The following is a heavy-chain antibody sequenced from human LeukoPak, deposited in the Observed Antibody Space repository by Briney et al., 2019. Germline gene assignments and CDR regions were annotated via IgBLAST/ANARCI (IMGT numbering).Heavy chain of an antibody. J-gene: IGHJ4*02. CDR1: GFTFSDYY. D-gene: IGHD3-10*01. Sequence: PGGSLRLSCAASGFTFSDYYMSWIRQAPGKGLEWVSYISSSGSTTYYADSVKGRFTISRDNAKNSLYLQMNSLRAEDTAVYYCARHRWFGELLPDYWGQGTLVTVSS. CDR3: ARHRWFGELLPDY. CDR2: ISSSGSTT. V-gene: IGHV3-11*01.